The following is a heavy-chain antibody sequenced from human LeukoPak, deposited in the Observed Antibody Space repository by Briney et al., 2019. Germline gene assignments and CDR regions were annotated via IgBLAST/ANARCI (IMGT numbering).Heavy chain of an antibody. CDR2: INHSGST. V-gene: IGHV4-34*01. CDR3: ARGFIAARRGSWFDP. Sequence: KTSETLSLTCAVYGGSFSGYYWSWIRQPPGKGLEWIGEINHSGSTTYNPSLKSRVTISVDTSKNQFSLKLSSVTAADTAVYYCARGFIAARRGSWFDPWGQGTLVTVSS. D-gene: IGHD6-6*01. J-gene: IGHJ5*02. CDR1: GGSFSGYY.